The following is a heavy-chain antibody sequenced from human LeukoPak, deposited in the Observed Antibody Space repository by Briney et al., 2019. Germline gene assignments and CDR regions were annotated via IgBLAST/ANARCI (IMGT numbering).Heavy chain of an antibody. J-gene: IGHJ4*02. CDR1: GYTFTGYY. CDR3: ARATIDWNYDY. CDR2: INPNSGDT. D-gene: IGHD1-7*01. V-gene: IGHV1-2*02. Sequence: ASVKVSCKASGYTFTGYYMHWVRQAPGQGLEWMGWINPNSGDTNYAQKFQGRVTMARDTSISTAYMELTRLRSDDTAVYYCARATIDWNYDYWGQGTLVTVSS.